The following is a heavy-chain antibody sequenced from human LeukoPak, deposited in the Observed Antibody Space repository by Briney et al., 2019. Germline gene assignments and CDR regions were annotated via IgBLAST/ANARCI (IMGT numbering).Heavy chain of an antibody. D-gene: IGHD2-2*01. J-gene: IGHJ3*02. CDR3: SSAAYLFDI. V-gene: IGHV4-39*01. CDR1: GDSISSSGYY. Sequence: SETLSLTCTVSGDSISSSGYYWGWIRQPPGRGLEWIGTIYYSGSTYFNPSLKSRATISVDTSKNQFSLRLSSVTAADTAVYYCSSAAYLFDIWGQGTMVTVSS. CDR2: IYYSGST.